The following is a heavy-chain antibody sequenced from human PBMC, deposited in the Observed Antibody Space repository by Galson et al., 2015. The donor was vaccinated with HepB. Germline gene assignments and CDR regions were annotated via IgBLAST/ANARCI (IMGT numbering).Heavy chain of an antibody. CDR1: GYTFTSYA. V-gene: IGHV1-3*01. CDR2: INAGNGNT. J-gene: IGHJ6*03. CDR3: ARADSPSDGDGYYYYYMDV. Sequence: SVKVSCKASGYTFTSYAMHWVRQAPGQRLEWMGWINAGNGNTKYSQKFQGRVTITRDTSASTAYMELSSLRSEDTAVYYCARADSPSDGDGYYYYYMDVWGRGTTVTVSS. D-gene: IGHD2-15*01.